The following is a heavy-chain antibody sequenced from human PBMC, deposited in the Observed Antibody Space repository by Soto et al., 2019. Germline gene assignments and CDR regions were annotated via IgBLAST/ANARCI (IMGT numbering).Heavy chain of an antibody. V-gene: IGHV1-69*13. J-gene: IGHJ5*02. CDR3: ARVPGPPEVAAIWFDP. Sequence: ASVKVSCKASGGTFSSYAISWVRQAPGQGLEWMGGIIPIFGTANYAQKFQGRVTITADESTSTAYMELSSLRSEDTAVYYCARVPGPPEVAAIWFDPWGQGTLVTVSS. D-gene: IGHD2-15*01. CDR2: IIPIFGTA. CDR1: GGTFSSYA.